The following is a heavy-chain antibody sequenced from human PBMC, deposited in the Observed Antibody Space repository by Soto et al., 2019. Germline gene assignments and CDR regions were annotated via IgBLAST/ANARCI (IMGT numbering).Heavy chain of an antibody. D-gene: IGHD6-13*01. J-gene: IGHJ4*02. CDR3: ARQEQQLVPFDY. CDR1: GYSFTSYW. V-gene: IGHV5-10-1*01. CDR2: IDPSDSYT. Sequence: GESLKISCKGSGYSFTSYWISWVRQMPGKGLEWMGRIDPSDSYTNYSPSFQGHVTISADKSISTAYLQWSSLKASDTAMYYCARQEQQLVPFDYWGQGTLVTVSS.